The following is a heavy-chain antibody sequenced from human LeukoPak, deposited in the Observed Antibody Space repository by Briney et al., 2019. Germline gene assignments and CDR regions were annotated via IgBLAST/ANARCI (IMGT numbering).Heavy chain of an antibody. CDR3: AREFDDVDGNHYYIPDY. J-gene: IGHJ4*02. CDR1: GFNFSTNG. D-gene: IGHD3-10*01. CDR2: IRFDGTKT. Sequence: GGSLRLSCETSGFNFSTNGMHWVRQAPGKGLEWVSFIRFDGTKTFYGDPVRGRFTISRDNPKNTLYLQLSSLRGDDTAVYYCAREFDDVDGNHYYIPDYWGQGTLVTVSS. V-gene: IGHV3-30*02.